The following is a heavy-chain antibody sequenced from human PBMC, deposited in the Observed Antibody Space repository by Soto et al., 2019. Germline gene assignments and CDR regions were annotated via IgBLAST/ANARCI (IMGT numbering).Heavy chain of an antibody. CDR1: VDSASSNSAA. CDR2: TYYRSKWYR. CDR3: ARGPGILRP. D-gene: IGHD5-12*01. Sequence: QTPSLTCAISVDSASSNSAAWNWIRLSPSSGLEWLGRTYYRSKWYRGYALSVTSHISMNPDTSKNRFSLQLNSVTPDDTGIYYCARGPGILRPWGQGTRVTVSS. J-gene: IGHJ5*02. V-gene: IGHV6-1*01.